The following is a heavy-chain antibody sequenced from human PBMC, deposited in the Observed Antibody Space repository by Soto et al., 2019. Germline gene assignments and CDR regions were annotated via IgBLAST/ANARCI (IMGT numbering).Heavy chain of an antibody. Sequence: GGSLRLSCAASGFTFSSYGMHWVRQAPGKGLEWVAVISYDGSNKYYADSVKGRFTISRDNSKNTLYLQMNSLRAEDTAVYYCAKDRKDTATYYDFWSGYYEGYFDYWGQGTLVTVSS. CDR1: GFTFSSYG. D-gene: IGHD3-3*01. CDR2: ISYDGSNK. V-gene: IGHV3-30*18. CDR3: AKDRKDTATYYDFWSGYYEGYFDY. J-gene: IGHJ4*02.